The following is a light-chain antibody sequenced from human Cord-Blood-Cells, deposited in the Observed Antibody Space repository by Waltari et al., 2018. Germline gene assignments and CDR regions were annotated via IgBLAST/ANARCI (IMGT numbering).Light chain of an antibody. V-gene: IGLV2-11*01. CDR1: SIDVSGDNY. Sequence: QSALTQPSSVYGSPGQTVTSPCTGNSIDVSGDNYVSWYQQHPGKAPKRMIYDVSKRPSGVPDRFSGSKSGHTTSLTISGLQAEDEADYYCCSYAGSYTFVVFGGGTKLTVL. CDR2: DVS. J-gene: IGLJ2*01. CDR3: CSYAGSYTFVV.